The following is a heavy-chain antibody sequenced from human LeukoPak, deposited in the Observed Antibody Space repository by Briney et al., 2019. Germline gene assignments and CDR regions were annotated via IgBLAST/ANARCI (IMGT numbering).Heavy chain of an antibody. CDR1: GYIFTSYG. D-gene: IGHD6-13*01. J-gene: IGHJ6*02. CDR3: ARFFIVAPGTIWADYYYAMDV. V-gene: IGHV1-18*01. Sequence: GASVKVSCKASGYIFTSYGINWVRQAPGQGLEWMGWISGDNGKTHYAQKFQDRLTVTADTSTTTAYMELRSLKSDDTAVYYCARFFIVAPGTIWADYYYAMDVWGQGTTVSVSS. CDR2: ISGDNGKT.